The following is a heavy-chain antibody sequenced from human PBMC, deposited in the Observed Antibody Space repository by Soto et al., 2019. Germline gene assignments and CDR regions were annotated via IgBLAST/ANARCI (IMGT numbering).Heavy chain of an antibody. CDR1: GFTFSSYW. J-gene: IGHJ6*04. Sequence: GGSVRLSCAASGFTFSSYWMSWVRQAPGKGLEWVANIKQYVSEKYYVDSVKGRFTISRDNAKNSLYLQMNSPRAEDTAVYYCARDLAGAHGHYYYGMEVLGKGNTVSVSA. CDR3: ARDLAGAHGHYYYGMEV. D-gene: IGHD6-13*01. CDR2: IKQYVSEK. V-gene: IGHV3-7*01.